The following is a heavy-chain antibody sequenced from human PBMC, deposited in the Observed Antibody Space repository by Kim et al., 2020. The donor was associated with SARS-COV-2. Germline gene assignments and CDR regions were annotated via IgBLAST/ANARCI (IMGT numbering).Heavy chain of an antibody. CDR2: INQDGSEQ. V-gene: IGHV3-7*01. CDR3: AVLVASGPLYYYNAMDV. J-gene: IGHJ6*02. D-gene: IGHD6-13*01. Sequence: GGSLRLSCAASGFTFSYFWMSWVRQAPGKGLEWMANINQDGSEQHYVDSVKGRFTISRDNAKKSLYLQLNSLRADDTAVYYCAVLVASGPLYYYNAMDVWGQGTTVTVSS. CDR1: GFTFSYFW.